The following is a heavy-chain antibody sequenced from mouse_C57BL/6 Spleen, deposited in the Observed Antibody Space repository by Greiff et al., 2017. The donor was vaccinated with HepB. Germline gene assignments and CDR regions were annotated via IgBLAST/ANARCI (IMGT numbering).Heavy chain of an antibody. CDR3: ARYNWDWYFDV. D-gene: IGHD4-1*01. J-gene: IGHJ1*03. CDR1: GFTFSDYY. Sequence: DVHLVESEGGLVQPGSSMKLSCTASGFTFSDYYMAWVRQVPEKGLEWVANINYDGSSTYYLDSLKSRFIISRDNAKNILYLQMSSLKSEDTATYYCARYNWDWYFDVWGTGTTVTVSS. CDR2: INYDGSST. V-gene: IGHV5-16*01.